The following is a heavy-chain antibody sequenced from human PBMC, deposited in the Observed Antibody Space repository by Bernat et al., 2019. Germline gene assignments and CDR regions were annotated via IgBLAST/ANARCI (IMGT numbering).Heavy chain of an antibody. J-gene: IGHJ4*02. Sequence: QVQLQQSGPGLVKPSQTLSLTCAISGDSVSSNSAAWNWIRQSPSRGLEWLGRTYYRSKWYNDYAVSVKSRITIIPDTSKNQFSLQLNSVTPEDTAVYYCARSIYGSGSYHKNRDFDYWGQGTLVTVSS. CDR2: TYYRSKWYN. CDR3: ARSIYGSGSYHKNRDFDY. V-gene: IGHV6-1*01. CDR1: GDSVSSNSAA. D-gene: IGHD3-10*01.